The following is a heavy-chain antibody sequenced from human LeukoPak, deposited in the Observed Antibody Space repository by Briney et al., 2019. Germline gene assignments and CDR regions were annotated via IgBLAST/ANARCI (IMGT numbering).Heavy chain of an antibody. Sequence: GGSLRPSCAASGFTFSSYAMHWVRQAPGKGLEWVTVISYDGSNKYYADSVKGRFTISRDNSKNTLYLQMDSLRAEDTAVYYCARGGYDSSDYFNYWGQGTLVTVSS. CDR2: ISYDGSNK. CDR3: ARGGYDSSDYFNY. D-gene: IGHD3-22*01. J-gene: IGHJ4*02. V-gene: IGHV3-30-3*01. CDR1: GFTFSSYA.